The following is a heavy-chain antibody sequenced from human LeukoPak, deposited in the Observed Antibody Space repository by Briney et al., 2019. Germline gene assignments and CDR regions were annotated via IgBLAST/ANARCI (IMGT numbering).Heavy chain of an antibody. CDR1: GFTFSSYG. Sequence: GRSLRLSCAASGFTFSSYGMHWVRQAPGKGLEWVAVISYDGSNKYYADSVKGRSTISRDNSKNTLYLQMNSLRAEDTAVYYCAKDLGTTVVTPYWGQGTLVTVSS. D-gene: IGHD4-23*01. CDR3: AKDLGTTVVTPY. V-gene: IGHV3-30*18. CDR2: ISYDGSNK. J-gene: IGHJ4*02.